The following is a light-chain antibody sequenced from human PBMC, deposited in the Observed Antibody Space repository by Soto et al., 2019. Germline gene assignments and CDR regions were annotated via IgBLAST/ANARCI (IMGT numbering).Light chain of an antibody. CDR1: SSDVGGYNY. J-gene: IGLJ1*01. CDR3: SSYAGSNNFDV. Sequence: QSALTQPPSASGSPGQSVTISCTGTSSDVGGYNYVSWYQQHPDKAPKLMIYEVSKRPSGVPDRISGSKSGNTASLTVSGLQAEDEADYYCSSYAGSNNFDVFGTGTKLTVL. V-gene: IGLV2-8*01. CDR2: EVS.